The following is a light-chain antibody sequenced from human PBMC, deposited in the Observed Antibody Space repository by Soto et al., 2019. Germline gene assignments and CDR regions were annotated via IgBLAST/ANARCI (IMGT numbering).Light chain of an antibody. V-gene: IGLV1-40*01. CDR3: QSYDSSLSSYVV. CDR1: SSNIGAGYD. J-gene: IGLJ2*01. Sequence: QSVLTQPPSVSGAPGQRVTISCTGSSSNIGAGYDVHWYLQLPGTAPKLLIYGNNKRPSGVPDRFSGSKSGTSASLAITGLQAEDEADYYCQSYDSSLSSYVVFGGGTKVTVL. CDR2: GNN.